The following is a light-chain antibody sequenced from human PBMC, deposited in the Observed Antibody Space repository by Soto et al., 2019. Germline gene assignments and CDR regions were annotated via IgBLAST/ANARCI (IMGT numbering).Light chain of an antibody. CDR2: KAS. CDR1: QSISSW. Sequence: DIQMTQSPSTLSASVGDRVTITCRASQSISSWLAWYQQKPGKAPKLLIYKASSLETGVPSRFSGSGSGTEFSLAISSLQPDEFATYYCPSGTFGQGTKVEIK. CDR3: PSGT. V-gene: IGKV1-5*03. J-gene: IGKJ1*01.